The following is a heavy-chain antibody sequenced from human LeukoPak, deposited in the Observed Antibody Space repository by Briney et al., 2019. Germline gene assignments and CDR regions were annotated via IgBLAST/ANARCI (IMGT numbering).Heavy chain of an antibody. CDR2: IKQDGSEK. CDR3: AREISSWYRTEGRFDP. D-gene: IGHD6-13*01. CDR1: GFTFSSYW. Sequence: GGSLRLSCAASGFTFSSYWMSWVRQAPGKGLEWEANIKQDGSEKYYVDSVNGRFTISGDNAKNSLYLQMNSLRAEDTAVYYCAREISSWYRTEGRFDPWGQGTLVTVSS. J-gene: IGHJ5*02. V-gene: IGHV3-7*01.